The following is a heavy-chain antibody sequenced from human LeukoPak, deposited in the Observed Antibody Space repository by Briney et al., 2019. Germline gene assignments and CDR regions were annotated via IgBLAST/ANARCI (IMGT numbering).Heavy chain of an antibody. D-gene: IGHD5-18*01. CDR1: GFTFSSYW. CDR2: KKQDGSQK. Sequence: GGSLRLSCAASGFTFSSYWMSWVRQAPGKGLEWVANKKQDGSQKYYVDSVKGRFSISRDNAKNSLYLQMNSLRAEDTAVYYCARRRAAWGTAIMAHPLVYWGQGTLVTVSS. V-gene: IGHV3-7*01. CDR3: ARRRAAWGTAIMAHPLVY. J-gene: IGHJ4*02.